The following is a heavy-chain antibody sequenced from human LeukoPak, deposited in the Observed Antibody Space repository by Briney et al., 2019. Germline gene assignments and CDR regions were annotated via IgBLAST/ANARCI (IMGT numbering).Heavy chain of an antibody. CDR3: AKNPRDYAVAPDWYFDL. CDR1: GFTFDDYA. J-gene: IGHJ2*01. D-gene: IGHD6-19*01. Sequence: GRSLRLSCAASGFTFDDYAMHWVRQAPGKGLEWVSGISWNSGSIGYADSVKGRFTISRDNAKNSLYLQMNSLRAEDTALYYCAKNPRDYAVAPDWYFDLWGRGTLVTVSS. CDR2: ISWNSGSI. V-gene: IGHV3-9*01.